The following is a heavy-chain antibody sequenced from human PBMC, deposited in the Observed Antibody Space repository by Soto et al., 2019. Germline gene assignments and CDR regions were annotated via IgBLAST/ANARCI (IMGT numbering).Heavy chain of an antibody. CDR2: IYYSGST. Sequence: SETLSLTCTVSGGSISSGGYYWSWIRQHPGKGLEWIGYIYYSGSTYYNPSLKSRVTISVDTSKNQFSLKLSSVTAADTAVYYCARDTTYYDSSGSKSYYFDYWGQGTLVTVSS. CDR3: ARDTTYYDSSGSKSYYFDY. J-gene: IGHJ4*02. V-gene: IGHV4-31*03. D-gene: IGHD3-22*01. CDR1: GGSISSGGYY.